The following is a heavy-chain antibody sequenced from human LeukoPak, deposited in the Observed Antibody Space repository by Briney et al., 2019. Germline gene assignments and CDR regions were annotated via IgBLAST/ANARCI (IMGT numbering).Heavy chain of an antibody. Sequence: SETLSLTCTVSDGSISNSSFYWGWIRQPPGTGLEWLGNIYYSGNTYYNPSLKSRVTISVDTSKNQFSLKLSSVTAADTAVYYCARRPPQLWLRSPFDYWGQGTLVTVSS. CDR3: ARRPPQLWLRSPFDY. D-gene: IGHD5-18*01. CDR1: DGSISNSSFY. J-gene: IGHJ4*02. V-gene: IGHV4-39*01. CDR2: IYYSGNT.